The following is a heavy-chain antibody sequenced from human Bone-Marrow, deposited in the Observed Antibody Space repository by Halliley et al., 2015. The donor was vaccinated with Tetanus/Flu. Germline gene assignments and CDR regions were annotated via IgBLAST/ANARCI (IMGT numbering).Heavy chain of an antibody. CDR3: ARSLRGYSQGYFDF. D-gene: IGHD5-18*01. CDR2: ISYKGSP. J-gene: IGHJ4*02. Sequence: WLGYISYKGSPNSNPSLKSRVSISVDTSKNQFSLKLWSVTVADTAVYYCARSLRGYSQGYFDFWGQGTLVTVSS. V-gene: IGHV4-59*01.